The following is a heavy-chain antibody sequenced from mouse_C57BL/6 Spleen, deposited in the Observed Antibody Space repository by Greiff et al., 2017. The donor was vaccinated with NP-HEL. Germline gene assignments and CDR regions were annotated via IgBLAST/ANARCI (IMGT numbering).Heavy chain of an antibody. Sequence: ESGPGLVKPSQSLSLTCSVTGYSITSGYYWNWIRQFPGNKLEWMGYISYDGSNNYNPSLKNRISITRDTSKNQFFLKLNSVTTEDTATYYCARGYDGYYNYAMDYWGQGTSVTVSS. CDR3: ARGYDGYYNYAMDY. J-gene: IGHJ4*01. CDR1: GYSITSGYY. CDR2: ISYDGSN. V-gene: IGHV3-6*01. D-gene: IGHD2-3*01.